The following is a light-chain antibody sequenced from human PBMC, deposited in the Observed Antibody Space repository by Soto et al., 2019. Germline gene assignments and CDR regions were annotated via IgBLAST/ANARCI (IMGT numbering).Light chain of an antibody. V-gene: IGKV1-5*03. CDR2: KAS. CDR3: QQYNSYSPT. CDR1: QSISSW. J-gene: IGKJ1*01. Sequence: DIQMTQSPSTLSASVGDRVTITCRASQSISSWLAWYQQKPGKAPNLLIYKASTLESGVPSRFSGSGSGTEFTLTIRSLQPDDFATYYCQQYNSYSPTFGQGTKVDIK.